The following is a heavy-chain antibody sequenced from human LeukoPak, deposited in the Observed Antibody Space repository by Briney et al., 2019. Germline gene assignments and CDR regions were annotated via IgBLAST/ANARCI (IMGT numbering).Heavy chain of an antibody. CDR2: ISSAGTT. J-gene: IGHJ4*02. D-gene: IGHD1-1*01. CDR3: GKRGQLSATWYAYN. CDR1: GFTFSSYT. V-gene: IGHV3-23*01. Sequence: GGSLRLSCAASGFTFSSYTMNWVRQAQGKGLEWVSAISSAGTTLYEDSVMGRFSTSSENTMNTLYLQIHSMRVADTALYYCGKRGQLSATWYAYNWGQGTLGTVSS.